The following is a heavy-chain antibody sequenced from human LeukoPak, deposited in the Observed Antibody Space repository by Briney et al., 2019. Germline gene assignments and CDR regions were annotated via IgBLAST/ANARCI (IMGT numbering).Heavy chain of an antibody. D-gene: IGHD3-10*02. CDR1: GFTFSDYN. CDR2: ISRSGSTK. V-gene: IGHV3-11*04. Sequence: PGGSLRLSCAASGFTFSDYNMRWIRQAPGKGLEWVSSISRSGSTKYYVDSVKGRFTISRDNAKNSLYLQMNSLRAEDTAVYYCAELGITMIGGVWGKGTTVTISS. J-gene: IGHJ6*04. CDR3: AELGITMIGGV.